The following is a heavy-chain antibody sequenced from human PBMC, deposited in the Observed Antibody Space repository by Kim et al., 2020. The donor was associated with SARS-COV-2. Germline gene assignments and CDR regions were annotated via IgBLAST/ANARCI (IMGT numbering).Heavy chain of an antibody. CDR1: GFTFSSYA. CDR3: AKENDVKQQLVRTKRNWFDP. Sequence: GGSLRLSCAASGFTFSSYAMSWVRQAPGKGLEWVSAISGSGGSTYYADSVKGRFTISRDNSKNTLYLQMNSLRAEDTAVYYCAKENDVKQQLVRTKRNWFDPWGQGTLVTVSS. CDR2: ISGSGGST. D-gene: IGHD6-13*01. J-gene: IGHJ5*02. V-gene: IGHV3-23*01.